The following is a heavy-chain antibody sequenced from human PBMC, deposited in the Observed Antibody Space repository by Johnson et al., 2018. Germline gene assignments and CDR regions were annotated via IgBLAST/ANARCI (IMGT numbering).Heavy chain of an antibody. CDR3: ARGYDTYYYALDV. D-gene: IGHD3-22*01. CDR1: GFTFSSYW. Sequence: VQLVESGGGLVQPGRSLRLSCAASGFTFSSYWMSWVRQAPGKGLEWVANIKQDGSERYCVDSVKGRFTISRDNAKNSLYLQMNSLRAEDTAVYYWARGYDTYYYALDVWGQGTTVTVSS. J-gene: IGHJ6*02. V-gene: IGHV3-7*04. CDR2: IKQDGSER.